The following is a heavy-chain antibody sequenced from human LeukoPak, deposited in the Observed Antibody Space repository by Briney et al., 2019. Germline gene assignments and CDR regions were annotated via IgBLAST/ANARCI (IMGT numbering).Heavy chain of an antibody. D-gene: IGHD1-26*01. CDR3: ARGQNEVGATGYFDY. Sequence: SETLSLNCAVYGGSFSGYYWSWLRQPPGKGLEWIGEINHSGSTNYNPSLKSRVTISVDTSKDQFSLKLSSVTAADTAVYYCARGQNEVGATGYFDYWGQGTLVTVSS. J-gene: IGHJ4*02. V-gene: IGHV4-34*01. CDR2: INHSGST. CDR1: GGSFSGYY.